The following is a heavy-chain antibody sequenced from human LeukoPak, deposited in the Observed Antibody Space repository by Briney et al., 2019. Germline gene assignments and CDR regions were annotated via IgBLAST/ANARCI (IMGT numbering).Heavy chain of an antibody. Sequence: SETLSLTCTVSGGSISSSSYYWGWIRQPPGKGLEWIGSIYYSGSTYHNPSLKSRVTISVDTSKNQFSLKLSSVTAADTAVYYCARDQGHFDYWGQGTLVTVSS. CDR2: IYYSGST. CDR1: GGSISSSSYY. J-gene: IGHJ4*02. V-gene: IGHV4-39*07. CDR3: ARDQGHFDY.